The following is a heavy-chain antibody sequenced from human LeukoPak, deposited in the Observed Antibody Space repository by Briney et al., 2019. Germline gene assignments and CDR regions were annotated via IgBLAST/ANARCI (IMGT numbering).Heavy chain of an antibody. CDR1: GFTSSNYG. CDR2: ISYDGSNK. V-gene: IGHV3-30*18. D-gene: IGHD1-26*01. CDR3: AKDPGATPYYFDY. J-gene: IGHJ4*02. Sequence: PGRSLRLSCAASGFTSSNYGMHWVRQAPGKGLEWVAVISYDGSNKYYADSVKGRFTISRDNSKNTLYLQMDSLRTEDTAVYYCAKDPGATPYYFDYWGQGTLVTVSS.